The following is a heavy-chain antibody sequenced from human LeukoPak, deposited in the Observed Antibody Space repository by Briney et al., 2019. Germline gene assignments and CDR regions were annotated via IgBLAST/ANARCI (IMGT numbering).Heavy chain of an antibody. CDR2: IKQDGREK. CDR1: GFTFSSYW. Sequence: GGSLRLSCAASGFTFSSYWMSWVRQAPGKGLEWVANIKQDGREKYYVDSAKGRFTISRDNAKNSLYLQMNSLRAEDTAVYYCARQGGYSSSWADYWGQGTLVTVSS. CDR3: ARQGGYSSSWADY. D-gene: IGHD6-13*01. V-gene: IGHV3-7*01. J-gene: IGHJ4*02.